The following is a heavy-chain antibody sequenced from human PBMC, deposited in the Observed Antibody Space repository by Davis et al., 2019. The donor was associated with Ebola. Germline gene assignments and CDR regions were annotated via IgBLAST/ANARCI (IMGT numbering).Heavy chain of an antibody. D-gene: IGHD3-10*01. CDR1: GGPISSSSYY. CDR3: ARDSYGSGTA. Sequence: PSETLSLTCTVSGGPISSSSYYWGWIRQPPGKGLEWIGRIYTSGSTNYNPSLKSRVTMSVDTSKNQFSLKLSSVTAADTAVYYCARDSYGSGTAWGQGTLVTVSS. J-gene: IGHJ4*02. CDR2: IYTSGST. V-gene: IGHV4-61*02.